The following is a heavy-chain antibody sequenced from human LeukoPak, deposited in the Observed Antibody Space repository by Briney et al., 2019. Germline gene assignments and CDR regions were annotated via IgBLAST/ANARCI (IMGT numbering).Heavy chain of an antibody. CDR1: GFTFSDYY. CDR3: ARDDGSYSRSPGFDY. Sequence: PGGSLRLSCAASGFTFSDYYMSWIRQAPGKGLEWISYISSSGDTIFYADSVKGRFTISRDNARNSLFLQTNSLRAEDTAVYYCARDDGSYSRSPGFDYWGQGTLVTVSS. CDR2: ISSSGDTI. D-gene: IGHD1-26*01. J-gene: IGHJ4*02. V-gene: IGHV3-11*04.